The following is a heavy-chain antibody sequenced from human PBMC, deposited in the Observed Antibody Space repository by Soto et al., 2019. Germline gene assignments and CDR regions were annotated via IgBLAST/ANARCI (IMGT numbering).Heavy chain of an antibody. CDR3: ASLKGLNEHEPPYYYGMDV. CDR2: ISYDGSNK. J-gene: IGHJ6*02. Sequence: SLRLSCAASGVTFSSYAMHWVRQAPGKGLEWVAVISYDGSNKYYADSVKGRFTISRDNSKNTLYLQMNSLRAEDTAVYYCASLKGLNEHEPPYYYGMDVWGQGTTVTVSS. D-gene: IGHD1-1*01. V-gene: IGHV3-30-3*01. CDR1: GVTFSSYA.